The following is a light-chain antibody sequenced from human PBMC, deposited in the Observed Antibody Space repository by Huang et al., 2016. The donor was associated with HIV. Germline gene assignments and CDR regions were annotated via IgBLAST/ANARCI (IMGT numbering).Light chain of an antibody. CDR2: AAS. J-gene: IGKJ1*01. CDR3: QRYDSAPRA. Sequence: DIQMTQSPASLSASTGISVTLTCRASQDIGNFIAWFQQKPGKVPRLVIYAASVLQSGVPSRFSGRGSGTDFTLTITNFQAEDVATYYCQRYDSAPRAFGQGTKVDLK. V-gene: IGKV1-27*01. CDR1: QDIGNF.